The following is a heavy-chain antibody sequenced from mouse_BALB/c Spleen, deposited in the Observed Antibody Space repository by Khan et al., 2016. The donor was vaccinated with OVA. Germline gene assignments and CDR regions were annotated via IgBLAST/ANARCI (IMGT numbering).Heavy chain of an antibody. CDR2: ISTGGSYT. Sequence: EVQGVESGGDLVKPGGSLKLSCAASGFTFSTYGMSWVRQTPDKRLEWVATISTGGSYTYYPDRVKGRFTISRDNAKNTLYRQRSRLKAEDTDMLCCARLAYYYDSEGFAYWGQGTLVTVSA. J-gene: IGHJ3*01. D-gene: IGHD1-1*01. CDR3: ARLAYYYDSEGFAY. V-gene: IGHV5-6*01. CDR1: GFTFSTYG.